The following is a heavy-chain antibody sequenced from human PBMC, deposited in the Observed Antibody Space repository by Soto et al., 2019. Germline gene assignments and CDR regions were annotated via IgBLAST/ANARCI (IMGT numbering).Heavy chain of an antibody. D-gene: IGHD2-15*01. CDR2: IYYSGST. J-gene: IGHJ4*02. CDR1: GGSISSGGYY. V-gene: IGHV4-31*03. CDR3: ARMGDCSGGRCDGAFDY. Sequence: QVQLQESGPGLEKPSQTLSLTCTVSGGSISSGGYYWSWLRQHPGKDLEWIGYIYYSGSTYYNPYLQGRVTISVDTSKNQFSLKLSSVTAADTAVYYCARMGDCSGGRCDGAFDYWGQGTLVTVSS.